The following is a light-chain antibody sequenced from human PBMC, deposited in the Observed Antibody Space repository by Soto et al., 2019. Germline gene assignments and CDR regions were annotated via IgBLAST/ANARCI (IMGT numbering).Light chain of an antibody. CDR3: MQATQSYT. V-gene: IGKV2-24*01. CDR1: QSLVHSDGNTY. J-gene: IGKJ2*01. CDR2: MIS. Sequence: DIVLTQTPLSSPVTLGQPASISCRSSQSLVHSDGNTYLTWLQQMPGQPPRLLIYMISNRFSGVPSRSSGSGAGTYFPPKISRVEAEDVGVYYCMQATQSYTFGQGTKLEIK.